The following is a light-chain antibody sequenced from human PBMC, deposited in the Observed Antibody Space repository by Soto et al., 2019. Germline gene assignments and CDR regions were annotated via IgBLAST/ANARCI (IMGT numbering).Light chain of an antibody. CDR3: QQYGSSPLYT. Sequence: EIVLTQSPATLSLSPGERATLSCRASQSVNSYLAWYQQKPGQAPRLLIYDASNRATGIPARFSGSGSGTDFTLTINRLEPEDFAVYYCQQYGSSPLYTFGQGTKLEIK. CDR2: DAS. J-gene: IGKJ2*01. V-gene: IGKV3-20*01. CDR1: QSVNSY.